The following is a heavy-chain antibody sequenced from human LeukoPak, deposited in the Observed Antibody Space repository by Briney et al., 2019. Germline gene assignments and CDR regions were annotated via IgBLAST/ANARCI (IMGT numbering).Heavy chain of an antibody. D-gene: IGHD2-2*01. J-gene: IGHJ6*02. V-gene: IGHV4-4*07. CDR2: IYTIGST. Sequence: SEALSLTCTVSGGSISSYYWSWIRQPAGKGLEWIGRIYTIGSTNYNPSLKSRVTISVDTSKNQFSLKLSSVTAADTAVYYCASSSTSRYYYYGMDVWGQGTTVTVSS. CDR1: GGSISSYY. CDR3: ASSSTSRYYYYGMDV.